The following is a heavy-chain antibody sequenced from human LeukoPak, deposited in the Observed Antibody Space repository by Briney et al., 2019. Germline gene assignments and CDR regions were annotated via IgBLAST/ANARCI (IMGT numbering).Heavy chain of an antibody. D-gene: IGHD5-24*01. CDR1: GFTFSSYW. V-gene: IGHV3-74*01. Sequence: GGSLRLSCAASGFTFSSYWRHWVRQAPGKGLVWVSRINSDGSVTNYADSVKGRFTIFRDNAKNTLYLQMDSLRAEDTAVYYCAKSGYNRFDYWGQGTLVTVSS. CDR2: INSDGSVT. J-gene: IGHJ4*02. CDR3: AKSGYNRFDY.